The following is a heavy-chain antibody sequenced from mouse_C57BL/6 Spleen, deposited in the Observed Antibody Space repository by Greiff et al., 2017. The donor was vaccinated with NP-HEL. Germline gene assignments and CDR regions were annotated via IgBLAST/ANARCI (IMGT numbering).Heavy chain of an antibody. Sequence: VQLQQPGAELVRPGSSVKLSCKASGYTFTSYWMDWVKQRPGQGLEWIGNIYPSDSETHYNQKFKDKATLTVDKSSSTAYMQLSSLTSEDSAVYYCARSSMVDAMDYWGQGTSVTVSS. D-gene: IGHD2-10*02. CDR3: ARSSMVDAMDY. CDR1: GYTFTSYW. CDR2: IYPSDSET. V-gene: IGHV1-61*01. J-gene: IGHJ4*01.